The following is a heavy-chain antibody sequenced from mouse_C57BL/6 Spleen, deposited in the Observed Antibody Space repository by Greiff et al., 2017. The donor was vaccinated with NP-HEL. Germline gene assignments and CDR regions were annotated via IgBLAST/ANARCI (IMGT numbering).Heavy chain of an antibody. CDR1: GYTFTSYG. V-gene: IGHV1-81*01. CDR2: IYPRSGNT. D-gene: IGHD2-5*01. CDR3: ANSNYDYYAMDY. Sequence: VQLQESGAELARPGASVKLSCKASGYTFTSYGISWVKQRTGQGLEWIGEIYPRSGNTYYNEKFKGKATLTADKSSSTAYMELRSLTSEDSAVYFCANSNYDYYAMDYWGQGTSVTVSS. J-gene: IGHJ4*01.